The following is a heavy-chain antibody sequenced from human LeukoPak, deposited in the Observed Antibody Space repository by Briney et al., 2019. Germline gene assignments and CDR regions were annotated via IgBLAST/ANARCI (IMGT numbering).Heavy chain of an antibody. CDR3: AKVGGSGSYFDY. V-gene: IGHV3-23*01. J-gene: IGHJ4*02. CDR2: ISGSGGST. D-gene: IGHD3-10*01. CDR1: GFTFSSYA. Sequence: GGSLRLSCAASGFTFSSYAMSWDRQAPGKGLEWVSAISGSGGSTYYADSVKGRFTISRDNSKNTLYLQMNSLRAEDTAVYYCAKVGGSGSYFDYWGQGTLVTVSS.